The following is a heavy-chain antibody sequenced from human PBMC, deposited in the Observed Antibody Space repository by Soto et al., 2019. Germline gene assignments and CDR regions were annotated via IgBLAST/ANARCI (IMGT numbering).Heavy chain of an antibody. J-gene: IGHJ4*02. CDR2: INPNSGGT. Sequence: AASVKVSCKASGYTFTGYYMHWVRQAPGQGLEWMGWINPNSGGTNYAQKFQGWVTMTRDTSISTAYMELSRLRSDDTAVYYCARSYYYDSSGYHYFDYWGQGTLVTVSS. D-gene: IGHD3-22*01. V-gene: IGHV1-2*04. CDR3: ARSYYYDSSGYHYFDY. CDR1: GYTFTGYY.